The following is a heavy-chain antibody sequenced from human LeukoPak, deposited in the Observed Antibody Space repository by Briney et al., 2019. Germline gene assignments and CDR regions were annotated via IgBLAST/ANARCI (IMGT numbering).Heavy chain of an antibody. CDR3: AKDWGPSTVVTPFDY. CDR2: ISYDGGNK. V-gene: IGHV3-30*18. J-gene: IGHJ4*02. CDR1: GFTFSSYG. D-gene: IGHD4-23*01. Sequence: PGGSLRLSCAASGFTFSSYGMHWVRLAPGKGLEWVAVISYDGGNKYYADSVKGRFTISRDNSKNTLYLQMNSLRAEDTAVYYCAKDWGPSTVVTPFDYWGQGTLVTVSS.